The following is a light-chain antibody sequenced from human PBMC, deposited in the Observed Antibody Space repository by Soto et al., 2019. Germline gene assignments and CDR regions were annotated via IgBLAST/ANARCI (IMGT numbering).Light chain of an antibody. CDR1: QSITTW. J-gene: IGKJ2*01. CDR2: DAS. V-gene: IGKV1-5*01. CDR3: QQYNSYSRT. Sequence: DIEMTQSPATLSASVGDRVTTTCRASQSITTWLAWYQQKPGKAPKLLFYDASSLQRGVPSRFSGSGSGTEFTLTISSLQPDDFASYYCQQYNSYSRTFGQGTKLEIK.